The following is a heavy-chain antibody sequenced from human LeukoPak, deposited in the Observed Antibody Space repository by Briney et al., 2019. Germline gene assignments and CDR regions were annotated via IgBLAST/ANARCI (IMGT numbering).Heavy chain of an antibody. V-gene: IGHV3-7*01. CDR3: ARDTPRQYYYDSSGDY. Sequence: GGSLRLSCAASGFTFTNYWMSWVRQAPGKGREGVANIKEDGGKKYYVDSVKGRFTISRDNAKNSLYLQMDSLRAEDTAVYYCARDTPRQYYYDSSGDYWGQGTLVTVSS. D-gene: IGHD3-22*01. J-gene: IGHJ4*02. CDR2: IKEDGGKK. CDR1: GFTFTNYW.